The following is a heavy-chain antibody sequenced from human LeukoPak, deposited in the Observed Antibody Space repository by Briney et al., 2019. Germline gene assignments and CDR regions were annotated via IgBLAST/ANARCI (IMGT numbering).Heavy chain of an antibody. V-gene: IGHV3-23*01. J-gene: IGHJ4*02. CDR2: FSGSGGRA. D-gene: IGHD3-22*01. CDR3: AKDRTYYYDSSGYYFDY. Sequence: GGSLRLSCAASGFTFSYYGMSWVRQAPGKGLEWVSTFSGSGGRAYYADSVKGRFTISRDNSKNTLYMQMNSLRAEDTAVYYCAKDRTYYYDSSGYYFDYWGQGTLVTVSS. CDR1: GFTFSYYG.